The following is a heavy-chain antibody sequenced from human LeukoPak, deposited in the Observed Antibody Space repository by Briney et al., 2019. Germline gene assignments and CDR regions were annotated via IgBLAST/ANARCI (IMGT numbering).Heavy chain of an antibody. D-gene: IGHD3-22*01. CDR1: GGSISSYY. V-gene: IGHV4-59*01. CDR2: IYYSGST. Sequence: SETLSLTCTVSGGSISSYYWSWIRQPPGKGLEWIGYIYYSGSTNYNPSLKSRVTISLDTSKNQFSLSMTSVTAADTAVYFCATTWYYDSRGYLFDDWGHGTLVTVSS. CDR3: ATTWYYDSRGYLFDD. J-gene: IGHJ4*01.